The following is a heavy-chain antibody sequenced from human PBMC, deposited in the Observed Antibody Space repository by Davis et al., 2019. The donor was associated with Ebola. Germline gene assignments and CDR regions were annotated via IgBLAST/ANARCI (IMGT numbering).Heavy chain of an antibody. J-gene: IGHJ4*02. Sequence: SEPLSPTCTVSGGSFSGYYWSWIRQPPGKGLEWIGYINYSGSTNYNPSLKSRVTISVDTSKNQFSLKLSSVTAAATAVYYCARGNSSSCYPRFDSWGQGTLVTVSS. CDR2: INYSGST. CDR3: ARGNSSSCYPRFDS. CDR1: GGSFSGYY. V-gene: IGHV4-59*01. D-gene: IGHD6-13*01.